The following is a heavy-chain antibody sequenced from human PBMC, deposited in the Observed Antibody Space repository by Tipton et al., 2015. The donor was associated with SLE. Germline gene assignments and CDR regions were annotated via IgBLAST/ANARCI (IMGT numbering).Heavy chain of an antibody. J-gene: IGHJ3*02. CDR2: VYSSGST. Sequence: TLSLTCNASGGSISSGSYYWSWIRQSPGEGLEWIGYVYSSGSTHYNPSLKSRVTISVDASKNQFSLRLTSVTAADTAVYYCARRHFDTSGYYRGAFDIWGQGTMVTVSS. CDR1: GGSISSGSYY. V-gene: IGHV4-61*01. CDR3: ARRHFDTSGYYRGAFDI. D-gene: IGHD3-22*01.